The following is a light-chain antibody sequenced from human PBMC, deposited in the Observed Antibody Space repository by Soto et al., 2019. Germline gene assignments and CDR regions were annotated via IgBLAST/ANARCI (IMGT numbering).Light chain of an antibody. Sequence: DIQMTQPPSTPSASVGDRVTIPCRASHSISSWLSWYQQKPGKAPKLLIYKASSLESGVPSRFSGSGSGTEFTLTISSLQPDDFATYYCQQYSSHSTFGQGTKVDIK. CDR1: HSISSW. J-gene: IGKJ1*01. V-gene: IGKV1-5*03. CDR2: KAS. CDR3: QQYSSHST.